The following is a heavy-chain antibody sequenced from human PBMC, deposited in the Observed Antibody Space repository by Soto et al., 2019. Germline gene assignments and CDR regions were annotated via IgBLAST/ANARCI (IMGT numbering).Heavy chain of an antibody. CDR3: ASDSHCDGGNCPMGGFDM. D-gene: IGHD2-15*01. Sequence: GESLTISSTCSGYGFSVHWVAWLRQMPGKGLEWVGIIYPGNSNTMYSPSFQGQVTISADTALSTTYLQWDTLKPSDTAIYFCASDSHCDGGNCPMGGFDMWGQGTMVTVSS. V-gene: IGHV5-51*01. CDR2: IYPGNSNT. J-gene: IGHJ3*02. CDR1: GYGFSVHW.